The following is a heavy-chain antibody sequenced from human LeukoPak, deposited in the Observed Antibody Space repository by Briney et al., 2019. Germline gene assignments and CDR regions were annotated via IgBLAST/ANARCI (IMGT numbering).Heavy chain of an antibody. V-gene: IGHV3-30*02. J-gene: IGHJ4*02. D-gene: IGHD3-22*01. CDR1: GFTFSSYG. CDR3: AKDVLRGYYYDSSGYPTLFDY. CDR2: IRYDGSNK. Sequence: GGSLRLSCAASGFTFSSYGMHWVRQAPGKGLEWVAFIRYDGSNKYYADSVKGRFTISRDNSKNTLYLQMNSLRAGDTAVYYCAKDVLRGYYYDSSGYPTLFDYWGQGTLVTVSS.